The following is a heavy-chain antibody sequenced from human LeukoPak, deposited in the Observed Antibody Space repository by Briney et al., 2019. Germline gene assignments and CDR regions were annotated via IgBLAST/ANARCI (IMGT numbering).Heavy chain of an antibody. CDR1: GFTFSSYA. V-gene: IGHV3-23*01. D-gene: IGHD3-10*01. Sequence: GGSLRLSCAASGFTFSSYAMSWVRQAPGKGLEWFSAISGSGGSTYYADSVKGRFTISRDNAKNTLYLQMNSLRAEDTAVYYCARDGGLWAYGSGSYYNVLYYYYGMDVWGKGTTVTVSS. CDR3: ARDGGLWAYGSGSYYNVLYYYYGMDV. CDR2: ISGSGGST. J-gene: IGHJ6*04.